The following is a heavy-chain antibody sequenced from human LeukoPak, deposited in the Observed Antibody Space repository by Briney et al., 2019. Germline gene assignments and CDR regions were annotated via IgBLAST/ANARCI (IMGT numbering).Heavy chain of an antibody. D-gene: IGHD3-10*01. CDR3: ARVSNYYGSGSYYSAKYNWFDP. J-gene: IGHJ5*02. CDR2: ISAYNGNT. CDR1: GYTFTSYG. V-gene: IGHV1-18*01. Sequence: ASVKVSCKASGYTFTSYGISWVRQAPGQGLEWMGWISAYNGNTNYAQKLQGRVTMTTDTSTSTAYMELRSLRSDDTAVYYCARVSNYYGSGSYYSAKYNWFDPWGQGTLVTVSS.